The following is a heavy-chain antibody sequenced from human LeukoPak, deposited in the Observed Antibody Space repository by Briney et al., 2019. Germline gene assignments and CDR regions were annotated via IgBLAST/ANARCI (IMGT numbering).Heavy chain of an antibody. D-gene: IGHD2-15*01. J-gene: IGHJ4*02. Sequence: PSETLSLTCAVYGGSFSGYYWSWIRQPPGKGLEWIGEINHSGSTNYNPSLKSRVTISVDTFKNQFSLKLSSVTAADTAVYYCASRGRYCSGGSCYASKFDYWGQGTLVTVSS. CDR3: ASRGRYCSGGSCYASKFDY. CDR2: INHSGST. V-gene: IGHV4-34*01. CDR1: GGSFSGYY.